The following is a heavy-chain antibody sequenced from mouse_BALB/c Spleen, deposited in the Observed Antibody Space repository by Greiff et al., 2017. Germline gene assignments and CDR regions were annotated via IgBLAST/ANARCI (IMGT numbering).Heavy chain of an antibody. V-gene: IGHV1-55*01. D-gene: IGHD3-1*01. CDR2: IYPGSGST. Sequence: VQLQQPGAELVKPGTSVKLSCKASGYNFTSYWINWVKLRPGQGLEWIGDIYPGSGSTNYNEKFKSKATLTVDTSSSTAYMQLSSLASEDSALYYCARSGYRFAYWGQGTTLTVSS. CDR3: ARSGYRFAY. CDR1: GYNFTSYW. J-gene: IGHJ2*01.